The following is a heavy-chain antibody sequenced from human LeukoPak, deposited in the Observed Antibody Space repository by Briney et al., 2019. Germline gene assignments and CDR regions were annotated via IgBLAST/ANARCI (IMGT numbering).Heavy chain of an antibody. Sequence: PGGSLRLSCAVSGFIFSDYGFHWVRQAPGKGLEWVAVTRFDGSIKQYADSVKGRFTISRDDSKNTLYLQMNFLKSVDTAVYYCARWGGTRQYYFDYWGQGTLVTVSS. D-gene: IGHD1-1*01. CDR2: TRFDGSIK. CDR1: GFIFSDYG. J-gene: IGHJ4*02. CDR3: ARWGGTRQYYFDY. V-gene: IGHV3-33*01.